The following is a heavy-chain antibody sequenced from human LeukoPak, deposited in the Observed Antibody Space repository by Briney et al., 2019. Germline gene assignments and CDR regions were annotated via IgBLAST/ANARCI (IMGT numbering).Heavy chain of an antibody. V-gene: IGHV4-59*08. CDR1: GGSISSYY. D-gene: IGHD2-2*01. J-gene: IGHJ6*02. CDR2: IYYSGST. Sequence: SETLSLTCTVPGGSISSYYWSWIRQPPGKGLEWIGYIYYSGSTNYNPSLKSRVTISVDTSKNQFSLKLSSVTAADTAVYYCASQFQPQYGGHYYYYGMDVWGQGTTVTVSS. CDR3: ASQFQPQYGGHYYYYGMDV.